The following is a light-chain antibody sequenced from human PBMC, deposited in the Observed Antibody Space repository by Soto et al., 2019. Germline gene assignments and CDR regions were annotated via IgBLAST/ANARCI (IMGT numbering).Light chain of an antibody. CDR1: TSYVGTYIY. J-gene: IGLJ2*01. CDR3: CSSPGSYTSVV. Sequence: QSALIQPRSVSGSPGQSVTISCSGITSYVGTYIYVSWYQHHPGKAPRFLIYDVSKRPSGVPDRFSGSKSGNMASLTISGLQAEDEADYYCCSSPGSYTSVVFGGGTKVTVL. V-gene: IGLV2-11*01. CDR2: DVS.